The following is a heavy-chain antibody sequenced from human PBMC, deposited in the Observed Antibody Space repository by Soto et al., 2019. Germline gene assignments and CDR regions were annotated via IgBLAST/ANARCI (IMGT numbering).Heavy chain of an antibody. J-gene: IGHJ6*02. D-gene: IGHD3-3*01. Sequence: VASVKVSCKASGVTFSSYAISWVRQAPGQGLEWMGGIIPIFGTANYAQKFQGRVTITADESTSTAYMELSSLRSEDTAVYYCASPLQPTYYDFWSGYYSPPWDYYYGMDVWGQGTTVTVSS. CDR2: IIPIFGTA. CDR1: GVTFSSYA. V-gene: IGHV1-69*13. CDR3: ASPLQPTYYDFWSGYYSPPWDYYYGMDV.